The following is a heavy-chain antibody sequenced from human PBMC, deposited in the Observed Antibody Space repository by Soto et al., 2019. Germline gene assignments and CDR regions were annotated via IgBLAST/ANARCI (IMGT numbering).Heavy chain of an antibody. CDR1: VGTFRHFG. CDR3: ARASVSALRRGGFYYDKGLDV. CDR2: IIPQFDTR. Sequence: QVLLMQSGAEVRKHGSSVKVSCVVPVGTFRHFGISWVRQAPGQGLEWRGGIIPQFDTRHYAQTFRDRVTIAVDACKTTVYMELRRLNPQDTAVYFCARASVSALRRGGFYYDKGLDVWGQGTTV. D-gene: IGHD2-2*01. J-gene: IGHJ6*02. V-gene: IGHV1-69*01.